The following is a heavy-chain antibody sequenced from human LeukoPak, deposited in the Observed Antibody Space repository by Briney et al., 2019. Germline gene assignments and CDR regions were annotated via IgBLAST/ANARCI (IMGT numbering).Heavy chain of an antibody. CDR3: AKGGSGWYFDY. CDR1: GFTFSSYG. J-gene: IGHJ4*02. D-gene: IGHD6-19*01. CDR2: ISYDGSNK. V-gene: IGHV3-30*18. Sequence: GGSLRLSCAASGFTFSSYGMHWVRQAPGKGLEWVAVISYDGSNKCYADSVKGRFTISRDNSKNTLYLQMNSLRAEDTAVYYCAKGGSGWYFDYWGQGTLVTVSS.